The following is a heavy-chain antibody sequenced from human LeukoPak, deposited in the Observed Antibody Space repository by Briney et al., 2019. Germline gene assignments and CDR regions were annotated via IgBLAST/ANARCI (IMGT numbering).Heavy chain of an antibody. CDR3: ARGANYYGSGSYYYTYYYYYMDV. V-gene: IGHV1-69*13. CDR1: GYTFTSYD. Sequence: GASVKVSCKASGYTFTSYDINWVRQATGQGLEWMGGIIPIFGTANYAQKFQGRVTITADESTSTAYMELSSLRSEDTAVYYCARGANYYGSGSYYYTYYYYYMDVWGKGTTVTISS. D-gene: IGHD3-10*01. J-gene: IGHJ6*03. CDR2: IIPIFGTA.